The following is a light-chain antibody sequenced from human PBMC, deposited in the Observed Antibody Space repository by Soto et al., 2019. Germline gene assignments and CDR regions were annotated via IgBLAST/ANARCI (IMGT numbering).Light chain of an antibody. J-gene: IGLJ3*02. CDR1: SGHNSYA. Sequence: QPVLTQSPSASASLGASVKLTCTLSSGHNSYAIAWHQQQPEKGPRYVMKINNDGSHIKGDGIPDRFSGSSSGAERYLTISRLKSEDEADYYCQTWGTGPWVFGGGTKLTVL. V-gene: IGLV4-69*02. CDR3: QTWGTGPWV. CDR2: INNDGSH.